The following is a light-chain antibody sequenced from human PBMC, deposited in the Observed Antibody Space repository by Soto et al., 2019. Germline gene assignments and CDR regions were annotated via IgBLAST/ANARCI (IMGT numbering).Light chain of an antibody. CDR1: QSINNNY. V-gene: IGKV3-20*01. CDR2: GAS. J-gene: IGKJ1*01. Sequence: EIVLTQSPGTLSLSPGERATLSCRASQSINNNYLAWYQQKRGQAPRLLIYGASSRATGIPGRISGSGAGTDFTLTISSLEPEYFALYYWQKNSGSPRTFGQGTKVEIK. CDR3: QKNSGSPRT.